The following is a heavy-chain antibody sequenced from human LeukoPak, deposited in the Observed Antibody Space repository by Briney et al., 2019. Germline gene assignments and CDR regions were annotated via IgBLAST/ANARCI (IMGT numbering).Heavy chain of an antibody. V-gene: IGHV4-59*11. D-gene: IGHD4-23*01. CDR1: GGSISSHY. Sequence: SEILSLTCTVSGGSISSHYWSWIRQPPGKGLEWIGYIYYSGSTNYNPSLKSRVTISVDTSKNQFSLKLSSVTAADTAVYYCARGHGGKGFDYWGQGTLVTVSS. J-gene: IGHJ4*02. CDR3: ARGHGGKGFDY. CDR2: IYYSGST.